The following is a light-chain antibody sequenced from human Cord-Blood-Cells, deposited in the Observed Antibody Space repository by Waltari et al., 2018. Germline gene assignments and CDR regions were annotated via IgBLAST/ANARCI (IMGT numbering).Light chain of an antibody. CDR2: KAS. V-gene: IGKV1-5*03. Sequence: DIQMTQSPSTLSASVGDRVTITCRASQSISSWLAWYQQKPRKAPTLLIYKASSLESRVPSRFSGSGARTEFTLTISSLQPDDFATYYCQQYNSYSAFGPGTKVDIK. J-gene: IGKJ3*01. CDR3: QQYNSYSA. CDR1: QSISSW.